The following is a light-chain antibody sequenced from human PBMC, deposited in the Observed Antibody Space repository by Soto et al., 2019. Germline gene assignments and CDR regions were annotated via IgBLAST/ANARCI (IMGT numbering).Light chain of an antibody. V-gene: IGLV2-23*02. J-gene: IGLJ1*01. CDR1: NSDVGSYNF. Sequence: QSVLTQPASVSGSPGQSITISCTRTNSDVGSYNFVSWYQQHPGKAPKVMIFEVSKRPSGVSDRFSGSKSGNTASLTIPGLQAEDEADYYCCSDAGSSTYVFGTGTKVTVL. CDR2: EVS. CDR3: CSDAGSSTYV.